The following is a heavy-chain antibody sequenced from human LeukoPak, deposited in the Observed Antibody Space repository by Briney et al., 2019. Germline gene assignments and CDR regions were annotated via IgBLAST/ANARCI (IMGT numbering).Heavy chain of an antibody. J-gene: IGHJ4*02. V-gene: IGHV3-30*18. CDR2: ISYDGSNK. CDR1: GFTFSSYG. D-gene: IGHD6-19*01. Sequence: PGGSLRLSCAASGFTFSSYGMHWVRQAPGKGLEWVAVISYDGSNKYYADSVKGRFTISRDNSKNTLYLQMNSLRAEDTAVYYCAKVGGYSSGWSATEFDYWGQGTLVTVSS. CDR3: AKVGGYSSGWSATEFDY.